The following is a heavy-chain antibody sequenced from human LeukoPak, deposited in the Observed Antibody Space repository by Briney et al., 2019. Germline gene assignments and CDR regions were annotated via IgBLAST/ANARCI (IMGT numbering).Heavy chain of an antibody. CDR2: INSDGSTI. D-gene: IGHD3-10*01. Sequence: GGSLRLSCAASGFTFSSYWVHWVRQAPGKGLEWVARINSDGSTINHANSVRGRFTISRDNAENTLYLQMNSLRAEDTALYYCAKAHGWFGELGASGLDYWGQGTLVTVSS. CDR3: AKAHGWFGELGASGLDY. CDR1: GFTFSSYW. J-gene: IGHJ4*02. V-gene: IGHV3-74*01.